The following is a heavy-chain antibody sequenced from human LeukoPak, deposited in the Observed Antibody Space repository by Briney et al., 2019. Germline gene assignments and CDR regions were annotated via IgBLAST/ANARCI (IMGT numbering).Heavy chain of an antibody. V-gene: IGHV3-30-3*01. CDR2: VSYDGGSK. D-gene: IGHD6-13*01. CDR3: ARVKGGIAAAGNYFDY. Sequence: PGGSLRLSCAASGFAFSSYAMHWVRQGPGKGLEWVALVSYDGGSKYYADSVKGRITISRDNSKNTLHLQMNSLRTEDTAVYYCARVKGGIAAAGNYFDYFGQGTMVTVSS. J-gene: IGHJ4*02. CDR1: GFAFSSYA.